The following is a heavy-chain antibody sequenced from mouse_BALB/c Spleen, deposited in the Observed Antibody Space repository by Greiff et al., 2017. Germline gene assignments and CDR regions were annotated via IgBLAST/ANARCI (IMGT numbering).Heavy chain of an antibody. J-gene: IGHJ2*01. Sequence: EVQRVESGGGLVKPGGSLKLSCAASGFTFSDYYMYWVRQTPEKRLEWVATISDGGSYTYYPDSVKGRFTISRDNAKNNLYLQMSSLKSEDTAMYDCARAYKYDENYFDDWGQGTTLTVSS. CDR2: ISDGGSYT. CDR1: GFTFSDYY. CDR3: ARAYKYDENYFDD. D-gene: IGHD2-14*01. V-gene: IGHV5-4*02.